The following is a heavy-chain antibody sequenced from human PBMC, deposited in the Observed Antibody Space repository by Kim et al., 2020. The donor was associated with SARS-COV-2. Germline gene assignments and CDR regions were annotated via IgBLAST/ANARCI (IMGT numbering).Heavy chain of an antibody. CDR3: ARGAVVVFRRGPKWFDP. CDR1: GGSFSGYY. D-gene: IGHD2-15*01. J-gene: IGHJ5*02. CDR2: INHSGST. Sequence: SETLSLTCAVYGGSFSGYYWSWIRQPPGKGLEWIGEINHSGSTNYNPSLKSRVTISVDTSKNQFSLKLSSVTAADTAVYYCARGAVVVFRRGPKWFDPWGQGTLVTVSS. V-gene: IGHV4-34*01.